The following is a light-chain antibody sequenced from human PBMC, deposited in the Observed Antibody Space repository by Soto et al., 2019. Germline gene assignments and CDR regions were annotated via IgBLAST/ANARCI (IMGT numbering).Light chain of an antibody. V-gene: IGLV1-44*01. CDR2: INN. J-gene: IGLJ2*01. CDR1: SSNIGGNP. Sequence: QSVLTQPPSASGTPGQRVTISCSGSSSNIGGNPVNWYQQVPGTAPKLLIYINNQRPSGVPDRFSGSKSDTSASLAISGLQSEDEAYYYGAAWDDSLNGQVFGGGTKLTVL. CDR3: AAWDDSLNGQV.